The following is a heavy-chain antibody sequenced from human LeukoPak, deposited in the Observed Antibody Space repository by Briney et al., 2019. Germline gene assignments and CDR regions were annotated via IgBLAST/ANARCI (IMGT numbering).Heavy chain of an antibody. CDR2: INPNSGGT. J-gene: IGHJ4*02. V-gene: IGHV1-2*02. CDR1: GYTFTGYY. D-gene: IGHD6-19*01. Sequence: ASVKVSCKASGYTFTGYYMHWVRQAPGQGLEWMGWINPNSGGTNYAQKLQGRVTMTTDTSTSTAYMELRSLRSDDTAVYYCARVRVAVAGLFDYWGQGTLVTVSS. CDR3: ARVRVAVAGLFDY.